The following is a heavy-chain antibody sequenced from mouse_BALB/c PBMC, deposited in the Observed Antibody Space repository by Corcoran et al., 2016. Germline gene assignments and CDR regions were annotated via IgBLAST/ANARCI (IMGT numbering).Heavy chain of an antibody. Sequence: QVTLKESGPGILQPSQTISLTCSFSGFSLSTSGMGVSWIRQPSGKGLEWLAHIYWDDDKRYNPSLKSRLTISKDTSSNQVFLKITSVDTADTATYYCARSYYDYDYWGQGTTLTVSS. CDR3: ARSYYDYDY. D-gene: IGHD2-4*01. V-gene: IGHV8-12*01. J-gene: IGHJ2*01. CDR2: IYWDDDK. CDR1: GFSLSTSGMG.